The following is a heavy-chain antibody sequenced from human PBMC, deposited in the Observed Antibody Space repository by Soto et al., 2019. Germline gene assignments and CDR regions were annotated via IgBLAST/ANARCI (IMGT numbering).Heavy chain of an antibody. V-gene: IGHV3-74*01. D-gene: IGHD2-15*01. CDR3: VREVCSGGLCKVFDY. Sequence: GGSLSLSCAASGFTFSSYWMHWARQAPGKGLVWLSSIDGVGTVIPHADSVKGRFTVSRDNAKNTLYLQMNSLRAEDTAVYYCVREVCSGGLCKVFDYWGQGT. J-gene: IGHJ4*02. CDR2: IDGVGTVI. CDR1: GFTFSSYW.